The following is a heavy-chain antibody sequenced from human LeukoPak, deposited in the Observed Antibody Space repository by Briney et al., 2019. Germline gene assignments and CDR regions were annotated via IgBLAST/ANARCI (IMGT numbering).Heavy chain of an antibody. CDR2: IYYTGSS. V-gene: IGHV4-59*08. J-gene: IGHJ4*02. Sequence: SETLSLTCTVSGGSVNGYYWSWVRRPPGQGLEWVAYIYYTGSSNSNPSLKSRVTISVDTSKNQFSLKLNSVTAADTAVYYCARHHNGGTHYFDYWGQGTLATVSS. CDR1: GGSVNGYY. D-gene: IGHD4-23*01. CDR3: ARHHNGGTHYFDY.